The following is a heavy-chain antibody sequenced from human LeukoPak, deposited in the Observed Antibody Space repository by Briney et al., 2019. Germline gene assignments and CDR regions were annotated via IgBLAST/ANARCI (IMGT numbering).Heavy chain of an antibody. J-gene: IGHJ4*02. CDR2: ISGDGGNT. Sequence: GGSLRLSCAASGFTFTSYAMTWVRQAPGKGLEWVSAISGDGGNTYYADSVKGRFTISRDNSKNTLYLHMNSLRAVDTAVYYCATVGKYKSSWYGVYWGQGTLVAVSS. CDR3: ATVGKYKSSWYGVY. V-gene: IGHV3-23*01. CDR1: GFTFTSYA. D-gene: IGHD6-13*01.